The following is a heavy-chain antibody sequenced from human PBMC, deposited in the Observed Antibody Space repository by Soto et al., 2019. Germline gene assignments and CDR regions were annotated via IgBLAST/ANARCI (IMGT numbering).Heavy chain of an antibody. V-gene: IGHV6-1*01. CDR3: ARTASVFDY. Sequence: SQTLSLTCAISGDSVSSKSAAWNWIRQSPSRGLEWLGRTYYRSKWYSEFAVSVKSRITVNPDTSKNQFSLQLSSVTPEDTAVYYCARTASVFDYWGQGTQVTVSS. CDR1: GDSVSSKSAA. J-gene: IGHJ4*02. CDR2: TYYRSKWYS.